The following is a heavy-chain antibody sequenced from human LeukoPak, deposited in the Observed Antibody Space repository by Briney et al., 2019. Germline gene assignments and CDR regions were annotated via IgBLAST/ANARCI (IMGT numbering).Heavy chain of an antibody. CDR2: TYPGDSDT. Sequence: GESLKISCKVSGYSFTSYWIAWVRQMPGKGLEWMGTTYPGDSDTRYSPSFQGQVTITADKSITTAFLQWSSLKASDTAIYYCTRLDHVIATVYNYFDYWGQGTRVTVSS. V-gene: IGHV5-51*01. J-gene: IGHJ4*02. D-gene: IGHD2-21*01. CDR1: GYSFTSYW. CDR3: TRLDHVIATVYNYFDY.